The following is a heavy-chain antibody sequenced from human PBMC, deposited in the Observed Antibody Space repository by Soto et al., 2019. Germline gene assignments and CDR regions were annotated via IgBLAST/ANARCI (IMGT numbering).Heavy chain of an antibody. Sequence: GGSLRLSCAASGFTFRAYGMSWIRQTPRRGLEWVAMISDGGGNVYYADAVKGRFTVSRDNYRDFVYLEISSLTGDDAAVYYCAKDFERSAFDHWGQGTPVTVSS. CDR2: ISDGGGNV. V-gene: IGHV3-23*01. CDR1: GFTFRAYG. J-gene: IGHJ4*02. D-gene: IGHD3-3*01. CDR3: AKDFERSAFDH.